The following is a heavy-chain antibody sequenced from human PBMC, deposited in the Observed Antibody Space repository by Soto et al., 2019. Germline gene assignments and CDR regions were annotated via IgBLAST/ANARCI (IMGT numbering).Heavy chain of an antibody. J-gene: IGHJ5*02. CDR3: ARDGRGSNWSDP. Sequence: PSETLSLTCTVSGGSISSGGYYWSWIRQHPGKGLEWIGYIYYSGSTYYNPSLKSRVTISVDTSKNQFSLKLSSVTAADTAVYYCARDGRGSNWSDPWGQGTLVTVSS. CDR2: IYYSGST. V-gene: IGHV4-31*03. CDR1: GGSISSGGYY.